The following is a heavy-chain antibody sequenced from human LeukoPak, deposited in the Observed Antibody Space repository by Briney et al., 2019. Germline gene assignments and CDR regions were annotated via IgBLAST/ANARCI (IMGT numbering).Heavy chain of an antibody. J-gene: IGHJ5*02. Sequence: SETLSLTCTVSGGSISSYQWSWIRQPPGKGLEWIGNIYYSGSANYNPSLQSRVIISVDTSKNQFSLKLSSVTAADTAVYYCARGGIAMVRGVIIIPNWFDPWGQGTLVTVSS. CDR1: GGSISSYQ. V-gene: IGHV4-59*01. CDR2: IYYSGSA. CDR3: ARGGIAMVRGVIIIPNWFDP. D-gene: IGHD3-10*01.